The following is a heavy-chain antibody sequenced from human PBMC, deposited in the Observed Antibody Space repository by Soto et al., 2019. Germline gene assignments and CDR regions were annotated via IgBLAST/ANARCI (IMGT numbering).Heavy chain of an antibody. J-gene: IGHJ5*02. Sequence: SETLSLTCTVSGGSISSGDYYWSWIRQPPGKGLEWIGYIYYSGSTYYNPSLKSRVTISVDTSKNQFSLKLSSVTAADTAVYYCATLVVVPAAPRYNWFDPWGQGTLVTVS. V-gene: IGHV4-30-4*01. D-gene: IGHD2-2*01. CDR2: IYYSGST. CDR3: ATLVVVPAAPRYNWFDP. CDR1: GGSISSGDYY.